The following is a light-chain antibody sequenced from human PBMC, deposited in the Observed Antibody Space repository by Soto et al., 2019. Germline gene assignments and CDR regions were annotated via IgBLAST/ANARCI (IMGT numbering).Light chain of an antibody. J-gene: IGKJ1*01. CDR3: QQYNNWLWT. Sequence: DIVLTQSPGPLSLSPGERATLSCRASQSVSSNLAWYQQKPGQAPRLLIYGASTRATGIPARFSGSGSGTEFTLTISSLQSEDFAVYYCQQYNNWLWTFGQGTKVDIK. CDR1: QSVSSN. V-gene: IGKV3-15*01. CDR2: GAS.